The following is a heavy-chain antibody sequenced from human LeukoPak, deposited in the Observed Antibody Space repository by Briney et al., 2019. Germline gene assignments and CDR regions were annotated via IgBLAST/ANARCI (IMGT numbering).Heavy chain of an antibody. CDR2: IIPILGIA. CDR3: AREEGTRGTWIQLWHPFDY. D-gene: IGHD5-18*01. V-gene: IGHV1-69*04. J-gene: IGHJ4*02. Sequence: SVKVSCKASGGTFSSYAISWVRQAPGQGLEWMGRIIPILGIANYAQKFQGRVTITADKSTSTAYMELSSLGSEDTAVYYCAREEGTRGTWIQLWHPFDYWGQGTLVTVSS. CDR1: GGTFSSYA.